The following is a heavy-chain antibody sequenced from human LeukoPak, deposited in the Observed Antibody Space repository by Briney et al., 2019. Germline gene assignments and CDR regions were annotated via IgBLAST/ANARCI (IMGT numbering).Heavy chain of an antibody. Sequence: SETLSRTCTVSGGSISSSSYYWGWIRQPPGKGLEWIGSIYYSGSTYYNPSLKSRVTISVDTSKNQFSLKLSSVTAADTAVYYCARPAVYDSSGPMEYWGQGTLVTVSS. D-gene: IGHD3-22*01. CDR3: ARPAVYDSSGPMEY. V-gene: IGHV4-39*01. CDR2: IYYSGST. J-gene: IGHJ4*02. CDR1: GGSISSSSYY.